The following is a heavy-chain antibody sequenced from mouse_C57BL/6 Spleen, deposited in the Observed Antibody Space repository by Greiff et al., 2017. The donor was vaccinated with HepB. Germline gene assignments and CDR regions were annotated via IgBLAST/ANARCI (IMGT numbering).Heavy chain of an antibody. V-gene: IGHV5-4*01. CDR1: GFTFSSYA. J-gene: IGHJ3*01. D-gene: IGHD2-2*01. Sequence: EVQGVESGGGLVKPGGSLKLSCAASGFTFSSYAMSWVRQTPEKRLEWVATISDGGSYTYYPDNVKGRFTISRDNAKNNLYLQMSHLKSEDTAMYYCARKGIYYGYDGGFAYWGQGTLVTVSA. CDR3: ARKGIYYGYDGGFAY. CDR2: ISDGGSYT.